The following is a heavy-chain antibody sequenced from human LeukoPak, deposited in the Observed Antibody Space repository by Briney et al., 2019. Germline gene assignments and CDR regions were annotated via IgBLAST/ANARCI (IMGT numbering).Heavy chain of an antibody. CDR1: GFTSDDYT. CDR3: AKDVGRWLQLSAFDI. CDR2: ISRDGGST. D-gene: IGHD5-24*01. J-gene: IGHJ3*02. Sequence: QAGGALRLSSAPPGFTSDDYTMHCVRHAPGEGLEWVSLISRDGGSTYYADSVKGRFTISRDNSKNSLYLQMNSLRTEDTALYYCAKDVGRWLQLSAFDIWGQGTMVTVSS. V-gene: IGHV3-43*01.